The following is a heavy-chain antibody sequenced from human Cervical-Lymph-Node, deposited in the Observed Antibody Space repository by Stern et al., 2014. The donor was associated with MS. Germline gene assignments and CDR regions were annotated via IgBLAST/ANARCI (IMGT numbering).Heavy chain of an antibody. J-gene: IGHJ4*02. D-gene: IGHD4-11*01. CDR3: ARNRPETTFGY. Sequence: EVQLVQSGGGLVQPGGSLRLSCAASGVTVSNNYMLWVRQAPGKGPEWVALIYSGGSTLYADSVRGRFTISRDHSKNTVYLQMNSLRTEDTAVYYCARNRPETTFGYWGQGTLVTVSS. CDR1: GVTVSNNY. V-gene: IGHV3-66*02. CDR2: IYSGGST.